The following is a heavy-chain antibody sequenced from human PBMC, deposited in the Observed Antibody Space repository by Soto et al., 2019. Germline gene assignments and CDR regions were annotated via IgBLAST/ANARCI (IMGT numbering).Heavy chain of an antibody. V-gene: IGHV4-30-2*01. Sequence: LSQTLSLTCAVSGGSISSGGYSWSWIRQPPGKGLEWIRYIYHSGSTYYNPSLKSRVTISVDRSKNKFSLKLSSVTAADTAAYYCAGSGYDHTSGMDVWGQGTTVTVSS. CDR2: IYHSGST. J-gene: IGHJ6*02. CDR3: AGSGYDHTSGMDV. D-gene: IGHD3-22*01. CDR1: GGSISSGGYS.